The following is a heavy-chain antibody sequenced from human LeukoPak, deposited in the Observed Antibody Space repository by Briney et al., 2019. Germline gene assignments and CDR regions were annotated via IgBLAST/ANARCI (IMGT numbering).Heavy chain of an antibody. D-gene: IGHD5-18*01. J-gene: IGHJ4*02. CDR3: ARERVDTAMVDRYYFDY. V-gene: IGHV3-7*01. CDR1: GFTFSSYW. CDR2: IKQDGSEK. Sequence: PGGSLRLXCAASGFTFSSYWMSWVRQAPGKGLEWVANIKQDGSEKYYVDSVKGRLTISRDNAKNSLYLQMNSLRAEDTAVYYCARERVDTAMVDRYYFDYWGQGTLVTVSS.